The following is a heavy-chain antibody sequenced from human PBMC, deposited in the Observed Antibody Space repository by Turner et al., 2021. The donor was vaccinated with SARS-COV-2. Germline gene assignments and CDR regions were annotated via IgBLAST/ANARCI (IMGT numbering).Heavy chain of an antibody. D-gene: IGHD3-3*01. CDR2: IWYDGSNK. CDR3: AREDEVRFLEWLPPFDY. J-gene: IGHJ4*02. V-gene: IGHV3-33*01. Sequence: QVQLVESGGGVVQPGRSLRLSCAASGFPFSSCGMHWVRQAPGKGLEWVAVIWYDGSNKYYADSVKGRFTISRDNSKNTLYLQMNSLRAEDTAVYYCAREDEVRFLEWLPPFDYWGQGTLVTVSS. CDR1: GFPFSSCG.